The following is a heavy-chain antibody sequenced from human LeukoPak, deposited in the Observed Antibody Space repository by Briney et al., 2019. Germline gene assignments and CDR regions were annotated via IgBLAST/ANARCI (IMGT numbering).Heavy chain of an antibody. J-gene: IGHJ3*02. CDR3: ARDGTFDI. Sequence: ASVKVSCKASGYTFTDYYMHWMRQAPGQGLEWMGWINPNSGATNYAQKFQDRVTMTGDKSITTAYMELSRLRSDDTAVYYCARDGTFDIWGQGTMVTVSS. CDR1: GYTFTDYY. CDR2: INPNSGAT. V-gene: IGHV1-2*02.